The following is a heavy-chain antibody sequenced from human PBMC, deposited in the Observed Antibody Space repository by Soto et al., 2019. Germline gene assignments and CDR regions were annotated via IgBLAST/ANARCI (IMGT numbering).Heavy chain of an antibody. J-gene: IGHJ4*02. V-gene: IGHV1-18*01. CDR1: GYTFTSYG. Sequence: QVQLVQSGAEVKKPGASVKVSCKASGYTFTSYGISWVRQAPGQGLEWMGWISAYNGNTNYAQKLQGRVTMTTDTSTSTAYMELRSLRSDDTAVYYCAREDRSGGSCQREDYYFDYWGQGTLVTVSS. CDR3: AREDRSGGSCQREDYYFDY. CDR2: ISAYNGNT. D-gene: IGHD2-15*01.